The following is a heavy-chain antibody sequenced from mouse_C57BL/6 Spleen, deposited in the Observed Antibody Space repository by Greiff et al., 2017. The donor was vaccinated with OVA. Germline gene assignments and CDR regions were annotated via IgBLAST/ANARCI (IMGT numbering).Heavy chain of an antibody. CDR3: AGSDYDLRRGYFDD. V-gene: IGHV1-82*01. CDR2: IYPGDGDT. Sequence: VKLQESGPELVKPGASVKISCKASGYAFSSSWMNWVKQRPGKGLEWIGRIYPGDGDTNYNGKFKGKATLTADKSSSTAYMQLSSLTSEDSAVYFCAGSDYDLRRGYFDDWGQGTTLTVSS. CDR1: GYAFSSSW. D-gene: IGHD2-4*01. J-gene: IGHJ2*01.